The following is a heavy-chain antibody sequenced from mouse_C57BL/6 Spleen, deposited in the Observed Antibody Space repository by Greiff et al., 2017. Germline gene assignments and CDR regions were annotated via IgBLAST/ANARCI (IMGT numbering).Heavy chain of an antibody. J-gene: IGHJ2*01. CDR1: GYTFTSYW. Sequence: VMLVESGAELAKPGASVKLSCKASGYTFTSYWMHWVKQRPGQGLEWIGYINPSSGYTKYNQKFKDKATLTADKSSSTAYMQLSSLTYEDSAVYYCARDDYDGGVYFDYWGQGTTLTVSS. D-gene: IGHD2-4*01. CDR2: INPSSGYT. CDR3: ARDDYDGGVYFDY. V-gene: IGHV1-7*01.